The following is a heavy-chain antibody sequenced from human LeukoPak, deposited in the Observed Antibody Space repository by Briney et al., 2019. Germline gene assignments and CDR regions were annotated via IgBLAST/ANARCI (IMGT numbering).Heavy chain of an antibody. Sequence: SSETLSLTCTVSGGSISSYYWSWIRQPPXXXXEWIGYIYYSGSTNYNPSLKSRVTISVDTSKNQFSLKLSSVTAADTAVYYCARHSTAVATYGMDVWGQGTTVTVSS. D-gene: IGHD6-19*01. J-gene: IGHJ6*02. CDR2: IYYSGST. CDR1: GGSISSYY. CDR3: ARHSTAVATYGMDV. V-gene: IGHV4-59*08.